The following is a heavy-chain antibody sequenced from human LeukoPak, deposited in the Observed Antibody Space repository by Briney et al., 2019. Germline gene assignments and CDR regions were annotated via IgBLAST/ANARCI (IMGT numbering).Heavy chain of an antibody. CDR1: GFISSNYW. J-gene: IGHJ4*02. Sequence: GGSLRLSCAASGFISSNYWMSWVRQGPGGGLEWVANINQGGSEKYYVDSVKGRFTISRDNAKNSLDLQMNSLRVEDTAVYYCARLVVPPGNRGWYYEHWGQGTLVTVSA. D-gene: IGHD2-2*01. V-gene: IGHV3-7*03. CDR3: ARLVVPPGNRGWYYEH. CDR2: INQGGSEK.